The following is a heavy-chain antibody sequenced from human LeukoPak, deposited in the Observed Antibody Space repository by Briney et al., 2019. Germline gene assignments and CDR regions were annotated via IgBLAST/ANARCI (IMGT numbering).Heavy chain of an antibody. CDR3: AKGKKVTMVRGVTWFDP. D-gene: IGHD3-10*01. CDR1: GFTFSSYA. CDR2: ISGSGGST. Sequence: GGSLRLSCAASGFTFSSYAMSWVRQAPGKGLEWVSAISGSGGSTYYADSVKGRFTISRDNSKKTLYLQMNSLRAEDTAVYYCAKGKKVTMVRGVTWFDPWGQGTLVTVSS. J-gene: IGHJ5*02. V-gene: IGHV3-23*01.